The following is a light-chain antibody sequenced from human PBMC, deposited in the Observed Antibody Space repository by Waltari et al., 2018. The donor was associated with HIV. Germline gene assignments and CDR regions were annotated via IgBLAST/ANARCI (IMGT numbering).Light chain of an antibody. V-gene: IGLV3-25*03. CDR2: TDT. Sequence: SHELTQPPSVSVSPGQTARITCSGDALPKQYADWYQQKPGQAPILLIYTDTERPSGIPERFSGSTSGTTVTLTISGVQAEDEADYYCQSADSSGSWVFGGGTKLTVL. CDR1: ALPKQY. CDR3: QSADSSGSWV. J-gene: IGLJ3*02.